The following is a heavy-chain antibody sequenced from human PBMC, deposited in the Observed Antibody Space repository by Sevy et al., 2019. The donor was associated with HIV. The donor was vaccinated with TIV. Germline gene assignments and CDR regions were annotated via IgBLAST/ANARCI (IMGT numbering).Heavy chain of an antibody. CDR1: GFTFSDYY. D-gene: IGHD4-17*01. J-gene: IGHJ4*02. CDR2: MSSTGTTT. CDR3: AGSPTLISFDY. V-gene: IGHV3-11*01. Sequence: GGSLRLSCVGSGFTFSDYYMSWIRQAPGKGLEWISYMSSTGTTTYYAHSVKGRFIVSRDNAKNSFYLQMNSLRGDDTAVYYCAGSPTLISFDYWCQGSLVTVSS.